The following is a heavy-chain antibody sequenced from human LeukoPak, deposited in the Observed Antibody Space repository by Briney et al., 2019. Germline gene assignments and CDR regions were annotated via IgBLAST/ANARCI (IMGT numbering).Heavy chain of an antibody. CDR2: ISGSGGST. V-gene: IGHV3-23*01. CDR1: GFTFSSYG. D-gene: IGHD2-15*01. Sequence: GGSLRLSCAASGFTFSSYGMSWVRQAPGKGLEWVSAISGSGGSTYYADSVKGRFTISRDNSKNTLYLQMNSLRAEDTAVYYCARSPNPWDYCSGGSCYSLGPSRYYFDYWGQGTLVTVSS. CDR3: ARSPNPWDYCSGGSCYSLGPSRYYFDY. J-gene: IGHJ4*02.